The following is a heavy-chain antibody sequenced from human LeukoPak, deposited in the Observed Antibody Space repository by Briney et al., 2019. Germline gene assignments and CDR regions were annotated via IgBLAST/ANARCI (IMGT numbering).Heavy chain of an antibody. D-gene: IGHD1-26*01. J-gene: IGHJ3*02. V-gene: IGHV3-21*04. CDR2: ISTSSSYI. CDR3: ARESGAGSNAFDI. CDR1: GFTFNRYN. Sequence: GGSLRLSCAASGFTFNRYNMNWVRQAPGKGLEWVSSISTSSSYIYYADSVKGRFTISRDNSKNTLYLQMNSLRAEDTAVYYCARESGAGSNAFDIWGQGTMVTVSS.